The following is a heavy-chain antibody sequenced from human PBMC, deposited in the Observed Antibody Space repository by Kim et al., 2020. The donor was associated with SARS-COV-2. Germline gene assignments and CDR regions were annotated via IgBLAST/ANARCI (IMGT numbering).Heavy chain of an antibody. D-gene: IGHD1-1*01. Sequence: GGSLRLSCAASGFTFSSYGMHWVRQAPGKGLEWVAVISYDGSNKYYADSVKGRFTISRDNSKNTLYLQMNSLRAEDTAVYYCAKGGGTTSDRIGAFDIWGQGTMVTVSS. V-gene: IGHV3-30*18. J-gene: IGHJ3*02. CDR1: GFTFSSYG. CDR3: AKGGGTTSDRIGAFDI. CDR2: ISYDGSNK.